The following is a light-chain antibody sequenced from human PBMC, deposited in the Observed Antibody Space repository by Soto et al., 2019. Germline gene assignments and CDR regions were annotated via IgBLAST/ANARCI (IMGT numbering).Light chain of an antibody. V-gene: IGKV1-5*03. J-gene: IGKJ1*01. CDR2: KAS. CDR3: QQSYSTPRT. CDR1: QSINSW. Sequence: DIQMAQSTSTLSAAVGERVTITCRASQSINSWLAWYQQKPGKAPKLLIYKASSLESGVPSRFSGSGSGTEITLTISSLQPEDFATYYCQQSYSTPRTFGQGTKVDIK.